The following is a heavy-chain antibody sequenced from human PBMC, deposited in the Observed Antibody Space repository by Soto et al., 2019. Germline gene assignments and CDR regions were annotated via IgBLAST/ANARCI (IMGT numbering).Heavy chain of an antibody. J-gene: IGHJ3*02. Sequence: QVQLVESGGGVVQPGRSLRLSCAASGFTFSSYGMHWVRQAPGKGLEWVAVISYDGSNKYYADSVKGRFTISRDNSKNTLYLQMNSLRAEETAVYYCARGRYSSGYWDAFDIWGQGTMVTVSS. CDR1: GFTFSSYG. V-gene: IGHV3-30*03. CDR3: ARGRYSSGYWDAFDI. CDR2: ISYDGSNK. D-gene: IGHD3-22*01.